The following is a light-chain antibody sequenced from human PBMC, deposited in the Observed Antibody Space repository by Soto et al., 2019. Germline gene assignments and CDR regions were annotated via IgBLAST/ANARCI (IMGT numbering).Light chain of an antibody. CDR3: SSYTDISTVI. V-gene: IGLV2-14*01. J-gene: IGLJ2*01. Sequence: QSVLTQPASVSGSPGQSITISCSGTSSDIGAFNYVSWYYQHPGKAPKLIIYEVNKRPSGVSNRFSGSKSGNAASLTISGSQAEDEGDYYCSSYTDISTVIFGGGTKLTVL. CDR2: EVN. CDR1: SSDIGAFNY.